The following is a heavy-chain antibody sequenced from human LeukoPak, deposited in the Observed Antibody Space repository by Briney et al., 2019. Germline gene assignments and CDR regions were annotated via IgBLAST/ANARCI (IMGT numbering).Heavy chain of an antibody. CDR3: AKRYYCDSTSCYGFDY. Sequence: PGGSLRLSCAASGFTFSTYAMSWVRQAPGKGLEWVSAISGNGDSTYYADSVKGRFTISRDNSKNILSLQMNSLGAEDTALYYCAKRYYCDSTSCYGFDYWGQGTLVTVSS. J-gene: IGHJ4*02. CDR2: ISGNGDST. D-gene: IGHD2-2*01. V-gene: IGHV3-23*01. CDR1: GFTFSTYA.